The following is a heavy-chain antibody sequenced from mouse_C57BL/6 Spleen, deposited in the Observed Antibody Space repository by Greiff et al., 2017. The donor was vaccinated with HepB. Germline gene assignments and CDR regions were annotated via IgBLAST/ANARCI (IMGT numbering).Heavy chain of an antibody. Sequence: QVQLQQPGAELVKPGASVKLSCKASGYTFTSYWMQWVKQRPGQGLEWIGEIDPSDSYTNYNQKFKGKATLTVDTSSSTAYMQLSSLTSEDSAVYYGASKGYGSSYGFAYWGQGTLVTVSA. J-gene: IGHJ3*01. V-gene: IGHV1-50*01. CDR3: ASKGYGSSYGFAY. D-gene: IGHD1-1*01. CDR1: GYTFTSYW. CDR2: IDPSDSYT.